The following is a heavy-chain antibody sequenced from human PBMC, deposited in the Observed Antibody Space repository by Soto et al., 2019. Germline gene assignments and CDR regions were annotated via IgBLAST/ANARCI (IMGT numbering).Heavy chain of an antibody. CDR1: GGSFSGYY. Sequence: PSETLSLTCAVYGGSFSGYYWSWIRQPPGKGLEWIGEINHSGSTNYNPSLKSRVTISVDTSKNQFSLKLSSVTAADTAVYYCARGVGGQMATIDYYYYGMDVWGQGTTVTVSS. D-gene: IGHD1-26*01. J-gene: IGHJ6*02. CDR2: INHSGST. V-gene: IGHV4-34*01. CDR3: ARGVGGQMATIDYYYYGMDV.